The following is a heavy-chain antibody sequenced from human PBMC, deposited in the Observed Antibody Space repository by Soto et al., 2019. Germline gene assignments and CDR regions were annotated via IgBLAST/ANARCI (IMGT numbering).Heavy chain of an antibody. V-gene: IGHV3-23*01. CDR1: GFTFSSYA. J-gene: IGHJ4*02. CDR3: AKGPPRSYCSSTSCSGRSSDY. Sequence: GGSLRLSCAASGFTFSSYAMSWVRQAPGKGLEWVSAISGSGGSTYYADSVKGRFTISRDNSKNTLYLQMNSLRAEDTAVYYCAKGPPRSYCSSTSCSGRSSDYWGQGTLVTVSS. CDR2: ISGSGGST. D-gene: IGHD2-2*01.